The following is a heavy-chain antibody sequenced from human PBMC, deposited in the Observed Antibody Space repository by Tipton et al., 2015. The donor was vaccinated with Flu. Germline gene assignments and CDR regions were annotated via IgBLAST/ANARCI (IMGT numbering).Heavy chain of an antibody. CDR3: AKTPATVTTLSWYFDL. J-gene: IGHJ2*01. CDR1: GFTFSSYA. Sequence: SLRLSCAASGFTFSSYAMSWVRQAPGKGLEWVSAISGSGGSTYYADSVKGRFTISRDNSKNTLYLQMNSLRAEDTAVYYCAKTPATVTTLSWYFDLWGRGTLVTVSS. V-gene: IGHV3-23*01. D-gene: IGHD4-17*01. CDR2: ISGSGGST.